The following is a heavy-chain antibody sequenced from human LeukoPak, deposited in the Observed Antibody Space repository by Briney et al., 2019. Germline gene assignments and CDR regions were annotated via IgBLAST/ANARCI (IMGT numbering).Heavy chain of an antibody. Sequence: QPGGSLILSCAASGFPFSVSWMHWFRQVPGKGLMWVSHITADETTTYADSVRGRFTISRDNAKNTVYLQMNSLRVEDTAVYYCAKDWFATTDYWGQGSLVTVSS. D-gene: IGHD1/OR15-1a*01. V-gene: IGHV3-74*01. J-gene: IGHJ4*02. CDR2: ITADETT. CDR1: GFPFSVSW. CDR3: AKDWFATTDY.